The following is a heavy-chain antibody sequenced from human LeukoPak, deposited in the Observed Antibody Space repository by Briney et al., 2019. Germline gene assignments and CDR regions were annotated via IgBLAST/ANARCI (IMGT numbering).Heavy chain of an antibody. CDR2: ISSSSSYT. J-gene: IGHJ4*02. D-gene: IGHD1-26*01. V-gene: IGHV3-48*03. Sequence: GGSLRLSCAASRFTFSSYEMNWVRQAPGKGLEGISHISSSSSYTNYSDSVKGRFTISRDNAKNSLHLQMSSLRAEDTAVYYCARDSGSYYDYWGQGTLVTVSS. CDR1: RFTFSSYE. CDR3: ARDSGSYYDY.